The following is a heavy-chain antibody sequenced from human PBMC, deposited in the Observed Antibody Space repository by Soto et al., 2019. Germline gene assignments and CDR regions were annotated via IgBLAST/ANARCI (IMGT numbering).Heavy chain of an antibody. CDR3: ARYWKYSSSSFPLDI. J-gene: IGHJ6*02. D-gene: IGHD6-6*01. Sequence: GESLKISCKASGYSFTTYWIGWLRQMPGKGLEWMGIIYPGDSDTKYSPSLQGQVTISADTSISTAYLQWTSLKASDTAMYYCARYWKYSSSSFPLDIWGQGTTVTVSS. CDR2: IYPGDSDT. CDR1: GYSFTTYW. V-gene: IGHV5-51*01.